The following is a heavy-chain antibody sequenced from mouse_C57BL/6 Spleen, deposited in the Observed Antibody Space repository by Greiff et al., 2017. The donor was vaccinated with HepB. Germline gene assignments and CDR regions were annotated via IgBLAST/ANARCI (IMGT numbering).Heavy chain of an antibody. CDR2: ISSGGDYI. V-gene: IGHV5-9-1*02. Sequence: DVMLVESGEGLVKPGGSLKLSCAASGFTFSSYAMSWVRQTPEKRLEWVAYISSGGDYIYYADTVKGRFTISRDNARNTLYLQMSSLKSEDTAMYYCTRDRAGWFAYWGQGTLVTVSA. J-gene: IGHJ3*01. CDR3: TRDRAGWFAY. D-gene: IGHD3-1*01. CDR1: GFTFSSYA.